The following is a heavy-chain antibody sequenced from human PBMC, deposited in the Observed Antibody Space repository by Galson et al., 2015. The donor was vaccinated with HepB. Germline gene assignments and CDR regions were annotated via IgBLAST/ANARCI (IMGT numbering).Heavy chain of an antibody. CDR1: GGSISTNY. CDR3: ARRGEQGAYDL. CDR2: INTSGTS. J-gene: IGHJ3*01. V-gene: IGHV4-4*07. Sequence: ETLSLTCTVSGGSISTNYWSWIRQPAGKGLEWIGRINTSGTSNYNPSLKSRVALSLDTSNNQISLNLRSVTAADTAMYYCARRGEQGAYDLWGPGTMVTVSS. D-gene: IGHD6-13*01.